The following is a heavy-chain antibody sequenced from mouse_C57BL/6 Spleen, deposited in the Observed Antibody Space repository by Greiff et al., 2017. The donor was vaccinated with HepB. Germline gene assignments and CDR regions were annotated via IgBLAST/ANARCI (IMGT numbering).Heavy chain of an antibody. Sequence: VQLQQSGAELVRPGASVTLSCKASGYTFTDYEMHWVKQTPVHGLEWMCAIDPDTGGTDYNQKFKGKAILTADKSSSTAYMELRSLTSAYSDVYYWTSDYDCGSWFAYWGQGTLVTVSA. CDR1: GYTFTDYE. D-gene: IGHD1-1*01. CDR2: IDPDTGGT. J-gene: IGHJ3*01. V-gene: IGHV1-15*01. CDR3: TSDYDCGSWFAY.